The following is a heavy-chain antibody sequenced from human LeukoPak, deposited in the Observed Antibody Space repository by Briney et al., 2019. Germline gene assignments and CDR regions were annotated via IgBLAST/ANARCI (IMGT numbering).Heavy chain of an antibody. D-gene: IGHD5-12*01. V-gene: IGHV1-24*01. CDR2: FGPEDGET. J-gene: IGHJ4*02. CDR3: ATTLPKDIVATISIPFDY. Sequence: ASVKVSCKVSGYTLTELSMHWVRQAPGKGLEWMGGFGPEDGETIYAQKFQGRVTMTEDTSTDTAYMELSSLRSEDTAVYYCATTLPKDIVATISIPFDYWGQGTLVTVSS. CDR1: GYTLTELS.